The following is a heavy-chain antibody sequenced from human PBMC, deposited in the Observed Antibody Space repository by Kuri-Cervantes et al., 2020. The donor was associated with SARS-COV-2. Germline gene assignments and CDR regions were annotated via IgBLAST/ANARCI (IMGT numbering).Heavy chain of an antibody. CDR1: GGSISGGDDY. V-gene: IGHV4-30-4*08. D-gene: IGHD3-22*01. J-gene: IGHJ5*02. CDR2: ISNSGTT. CDR3: AKETNYYDRSGYYYAWFDP. Sequence: SETLSLTCTVSGGSISGGDDYWNWIRQPPGMGLEWIVYISNSGTTYYNSSLRGRVTISVDTSKSQFSLNLTSVTAAATAVYYCAKETNYYDRSGYYYAWFDPWGQGTLVTVSS.